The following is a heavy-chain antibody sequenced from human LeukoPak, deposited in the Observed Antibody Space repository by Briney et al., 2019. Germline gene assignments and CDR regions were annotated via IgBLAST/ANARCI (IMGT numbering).Heavy chain of an antibody. CDR2: IYYSGST. Sequence: SETLSLTCTVSGGSISSYYWRWIRQPPGKGLEWIGYIYYSGSTNYNPSLKSRVTISVDTSKNQFSLKLSSVTAAATAVYYCARVDGYDSYGMDVWGQGTTVTVSS. D-gene: IGHD5-12*01. CDR3: ARVDGYDSYGMDV. J-gene: IGHJ6*02. V-gene: IGHV4-59*12. CDR1: GGSISSYY.